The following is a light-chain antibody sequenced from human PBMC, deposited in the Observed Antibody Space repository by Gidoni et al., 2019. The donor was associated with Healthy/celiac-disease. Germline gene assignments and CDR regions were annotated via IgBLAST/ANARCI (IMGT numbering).Light chain of an antibody. Sequence: QSVLTPPPAVSGAPGQKVTIACTGSRSNIGAGYDVHWYQQLPGTAPQLLIYGNSKRPSGVPDRFSGSKSGTSASLAITGLQAEDDADYYCQSYDSSLSAVVFGGGTKLTVL. CDR1: RSNIGAGYD. CDR3: QSYDSSLSAVV. V-gene: IGLV1-40*01. CDR2: GNS. J-gene: IGLJ2*01.